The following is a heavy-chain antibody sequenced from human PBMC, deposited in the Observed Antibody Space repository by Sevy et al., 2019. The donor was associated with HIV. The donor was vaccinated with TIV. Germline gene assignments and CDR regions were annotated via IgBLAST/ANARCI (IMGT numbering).Heavy chain of an antibody. D-gene: IGHD2-15*01. CDR2: IRPDGSDK. V-gene: IGHV3-7*01. J-gene: IGHJ4*02. Sequence: GGSRRFSCAASGFTFSPYWMTWVRQAPGKGLEWVANIRPDGSDKYYVDSVKGRFTISRDNAKNSLYLQMNSLRADDTAMYYCARGVGLDCWGQGALVTVSS. CDR3: ARGVGLDC. CDR1: GFTFSPYW.